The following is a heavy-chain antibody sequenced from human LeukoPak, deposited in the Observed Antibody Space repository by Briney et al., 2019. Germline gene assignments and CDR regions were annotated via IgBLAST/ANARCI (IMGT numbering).Heavy chain of an antibody. Sequence: SETLSLTCAVYGGSFSGYYWSWICQPPGKGLEWIGEINHSGSTNYNPSLKSRVTISVDTSKNQFSLKLSSVTAADTAVYYCAREMEMATIADYWGQGTLVTVSS. CDR1: GGSFSGYY. CDR3: AREMEMATIADY. CDR2: INHSGST. V-gene: IGHV4-34*01. J-gene: IGHJ4*02. D-gene: IGHD5-24*01.